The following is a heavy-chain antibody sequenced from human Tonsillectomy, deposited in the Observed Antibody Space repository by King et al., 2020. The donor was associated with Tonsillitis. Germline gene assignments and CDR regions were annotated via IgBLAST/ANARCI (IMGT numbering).Heavy chain of an antibody. J-gene: IGHJ4*02. CDR3: AKGEKLLWFGEAHPQMGGFDY. Sequence: VQLVESGGGVVQPGRSLRLSCAASGFTFSSYGMHWVRQAPGKGLEWVAVISYDGSIKYYADSVKGRFTISRDNSKNTLYLQMNSLRAEDTAVYYCAKGEKLLWFGEAHPQMGGFDYWGQGTLVTVSS. CDR1: GFTFSSYG. D-gene: IGHD3-10*01. CDR2: ISYDGSIK. V-gene: IGHV3-30*18.